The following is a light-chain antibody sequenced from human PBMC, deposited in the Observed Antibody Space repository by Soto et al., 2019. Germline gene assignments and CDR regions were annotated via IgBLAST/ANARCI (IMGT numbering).Light chain of an antibody. V-gene: IGKV1-33*01. J-gene: IGKJ2*01. CDR1: QDISNS. CDR3: QHYDNLPRYT. Sequence: DIQMTQSPSSLSTSVGERVTITCQASQDISNSLNWYQQKPGKAPNLLIYEASNLQTGVPSRFSGGGSGTHFTFTISNLQPEDIATYYCQHYDNLPRYTFGLGTKLEIK. CDR2: EAS.